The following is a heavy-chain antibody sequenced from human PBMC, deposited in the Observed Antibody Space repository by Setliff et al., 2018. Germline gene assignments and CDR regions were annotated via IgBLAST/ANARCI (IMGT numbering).Heavy chain of an antibody. CDR2: ISPDGSVQ. CDR1: AFPFSIYS. D-gene: IGHD2-21*01. Sequence: GSLRLSCTASAFPFSIYSMHWVRQAPGRGLEWVAVISPDGSVQFYGDSVKGRFTISRDNSKNTLYLQMNSLRSDDTAVYYCARDRGLEADVVSLINMGDFWGQGTLVTVSS. V-gene: IGHV3-30*03. CDR3: ARDRGLEADVVSLINMGDF. J-gene: IGHJ4*02.